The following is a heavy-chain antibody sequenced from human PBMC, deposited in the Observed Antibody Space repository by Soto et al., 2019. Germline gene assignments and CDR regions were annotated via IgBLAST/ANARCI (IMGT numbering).Heavy chain of an antibody. CDR3: ARSPMLLGSDRYYYTGMDV. Sequence: EVQLLESGGGMVQPGGSLRLSCAASGFTFSTYAMNWARQAPGKGLEWVSGISGSGASTYYADSVKGRFTISRDNSKSMLYLQMDILRADDTAVYYCARSPMLLGSDRYYYTGMDVWGQGTTVTASS. J-gene: IGHJ6*02. D-gene: IGHD3-10*01. V-gene: IGHV3-23*01. CDR2: ISGSGAST. CDR1: GFTFSTYA.